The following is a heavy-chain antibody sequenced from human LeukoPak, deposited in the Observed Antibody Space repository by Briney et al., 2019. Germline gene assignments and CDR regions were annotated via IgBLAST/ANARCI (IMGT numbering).Heavy chain of an antibody. CDR2: ISSSSSYI. V-gene: IGHV3-21*01. J-gene: IGHJ4*02. Sequence: GGSLRLSCAASGFTFSSYSMNWVRQAPGKGLEWVSSISSSSSYIYYADSVKGRFTISRDNAKSSLYLQMNSLRAEDTAVYYCARVKDGDSYFDYWGQGTLVTVSS. CDR3: ARVKDGDSYFDY. CDR1: GFTFSSYS. D-gene: IGHD4-17*01.